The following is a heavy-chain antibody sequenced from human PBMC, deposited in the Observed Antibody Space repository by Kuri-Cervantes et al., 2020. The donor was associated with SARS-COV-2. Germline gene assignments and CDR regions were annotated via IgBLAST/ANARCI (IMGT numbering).Heavy chain of an antibody. V-gene: IGHV1-69*13. J-gene: IGHJ6*03. CDR1: GGTFSSYA. D-gene: IGHD4-23*01. CDR2: IIPIFGTA. CDR3: ARIGYCGKASRNLGYYYYIDV. Sequence: SVKVSCKASGGTFSSYAINWMRQAPGQGLEWMGGIIPIFGTANYAQKFQGRVTITAHESTTTAYMELSSLRSEDTAVYYFARIGYCGKASRNLGYYYYIDVWGQGTTVTVSS.